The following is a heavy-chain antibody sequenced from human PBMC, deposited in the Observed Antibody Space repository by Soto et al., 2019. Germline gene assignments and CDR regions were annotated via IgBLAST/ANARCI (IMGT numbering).Heavy chain of an antibody. J-gene: IGHJ6*02. D-gene: IGHD2-15*01. CDR2: INYNSGGT. Sequence: QVQLVQSGAEVKKPGASVKVSCKASGYTFTGYYMHWVRQAPGQGLEWMGWINYNSGGTNYAQKFQGWVTMTRDTSISTAYMELSRLRSDDTAVYYCARGDSLAYGMDVWGQGTTVTVSS. CDR1: GYTFTGYY. V-gene: IGHV1-2*04. CDR3: ARGDSLAYGMDV.